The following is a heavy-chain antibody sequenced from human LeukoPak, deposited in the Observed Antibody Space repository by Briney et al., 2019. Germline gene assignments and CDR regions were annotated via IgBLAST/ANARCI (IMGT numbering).Heavy chain of an antibody. J-gene: IGHJ6*03. V-gene: IGHV3-15*01. CDR1: GFTFSNAW. CDR2: IKSKTDGGTT. CDR3: TTDRVKQPWLYYYYVDV. Sequence: GGSLRLSCAASGFTFSNAWMSWVRQAPGKGLEWVGRIKSKTDGGTTDYAAPVKGRFTISRDDSKNTLYLQMNSLKTEDTAVYYCTTDRVKQPWLYYYYVDVWGKGTTVTVSS. D-gene: IGHD6-6*01.